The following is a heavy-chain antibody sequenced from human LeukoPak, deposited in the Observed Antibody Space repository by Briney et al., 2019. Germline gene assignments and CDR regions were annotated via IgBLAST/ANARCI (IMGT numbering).Heavy chain of an antibody. J-gene: IGHJ2*01. CDR3: ARGMPASGTGWYFDF. CDR2: IFYTGTT. CDR1: GGSITSYY. Sequence: SETLSLTYTVSGGSITSYYWNWIRQPPGKGLEWIGYIFYTGTTNYNPSLKSRVTLSVDTSKNRFSLKLSSVAAADTVVYYCARGMPASGTGWYFDFWGRGTLVTVSS. V-gene: IGHV4-59*01. D-gene: IGHD6-13*01.